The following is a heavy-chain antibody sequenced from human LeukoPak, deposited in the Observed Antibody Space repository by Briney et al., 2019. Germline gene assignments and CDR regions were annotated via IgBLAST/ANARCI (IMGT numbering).Heavy chain of an antibody. CDR3: ARGILAVAGSHLLHY. CDR2: INPNSGGT. Sequence: GESLKVSCKASGYTFTGYYMHWVRQAPGQGLEWMGRINPNSGGTNYAQKFQGRVTMTRDTSISTAYMELSRLRSDDTAVYYCARGILAVAGSHLLHYWGQGTLVTVSS. J-gene: IGHJ4*02. CDR1: GYTFTGYY. V-gene: IGHV1-2*06. D-gene: IGHD6-19*01.